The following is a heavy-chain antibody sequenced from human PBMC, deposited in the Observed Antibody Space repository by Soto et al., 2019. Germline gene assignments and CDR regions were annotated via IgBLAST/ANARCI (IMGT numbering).Heavy chain of an antibody. J-gene: IGHJ4*02. V-gene: IGHV4-39*01. CDR2: IYYTGST. D-gene: IGHD6-19*01. CDR1: GGSISTSGYY. Sequence: QVQLQESGPRLLKPSETLSLSCTVSGGSISTSGYYWAWIRQPPGKGLEWIGNIYYTGSTYYNPSLERRLVMSVDTSQKQFALRLNSVTAADTAVYYCARYSSTWAFDYWGQGTLVAVSS. CDR3: ARYSSTWAFDY.